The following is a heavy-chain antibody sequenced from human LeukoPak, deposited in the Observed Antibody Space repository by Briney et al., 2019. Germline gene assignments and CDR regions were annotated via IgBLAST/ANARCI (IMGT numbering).Heavy chain of an antibody. CDR3: AKRGVVIRVILVGFHKEAYYFDS. CDR1: GITLSNYG. CDR2: ISDRGSRT. J-gene: IGHJ4*02. D-gene: IGHD3-10*01. Sequence: GGSLRLSCAVSGITLSNYGMSWVRQAPGKGLEWVAGISDRGSRTNYADSVKGRFTISTDHPKNTPYLQMNSLRAEDTAVYFCAKRGVVIRVILVGFHKEAYYFDSWGQGALVTVSS. V-gene: IGHV3-23*01.